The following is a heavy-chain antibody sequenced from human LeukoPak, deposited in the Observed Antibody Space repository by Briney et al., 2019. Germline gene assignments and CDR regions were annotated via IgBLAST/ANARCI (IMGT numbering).Heavy chain of an antibody. V-gene: IGHV3-23*01. CDR3: AKGQISRSDRFDY. CDR2: ISGSGRDT. Sequence: GGSLRLSCAASGFTFSSYAMSWVRQAPGKGLEWVSAISGSGRDTYYADSVKGRFTISRDKSKNTLYLQMNSLRAEDTAVYYCAKGQISRSDRFDYWGQGTLVTVSS. D-gene: IGHD3-3*02. CDR1: GFTFSSYA. J-gene: IGHJ4*02.